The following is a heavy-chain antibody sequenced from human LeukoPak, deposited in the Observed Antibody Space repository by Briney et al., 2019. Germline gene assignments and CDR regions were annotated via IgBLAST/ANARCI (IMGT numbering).Heavy chain of an antibody. CDR1: GGSISNYY. CDR2: IYTSGST. J-gene: IGHJ3*02. CDR3: ARDRYYYDSSASYSAFDI. D-gene: IGHD3-22*01. Sequence: SETLSLTCTVSGGSISNYYWSWIRQPAGKGLEWIGRIYTSGSTNYDPSLKSRVTMSVDTSKNQFSLKLSSVTAADTAVYYCARDRYYYDSSASYSAFDIWGQGTMVTVSS. V-gene: IGHV4-4*07.